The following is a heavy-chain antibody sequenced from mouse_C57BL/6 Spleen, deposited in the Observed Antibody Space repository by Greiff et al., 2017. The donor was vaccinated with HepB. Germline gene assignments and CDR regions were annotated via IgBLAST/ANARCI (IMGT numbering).Heavy chain of an antibody. J-gene: IGHJ3*01. Sequence: QVQLQQSGPGLVAPSQSLSITCTVSGFSLTSYGVHWVRQPPGKGLEWLVVIWSDGSTTYNSALKSRLSISKDNSKSQVFLKMNSLQTDDTAMYYCARHSKLYYGSSSLAYWGQGTLVTVSA. V-gene: IGHV2-6-1*01. CDR1: GFSLTSYG. CDR2: IWSDGST. CDR3: ARHSKLYYGSSSLAY. D-gene: IGHD1-1*01.